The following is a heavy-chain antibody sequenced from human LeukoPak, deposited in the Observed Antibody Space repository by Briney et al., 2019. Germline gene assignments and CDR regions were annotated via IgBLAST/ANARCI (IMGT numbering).Heavy chain of an antibody. Sequence: PGGSLRLSCAASGFTFRNYYMSWIRQAPGKGLEWISYISSSAGTIHYVDSVKGRFTISRDNAKNSLYLQMDSLRVEDTAVYYCATSLTRRRLHWFIDLWGRRTLVSVSS. CDR1: GFTFRNYY. CDR3: ATSLTRRRLHWFIDL. J-gene: IGHJ2*01. V-gene: IGHV3-11*04. CDR2: ISSSAGTI. D-gene: IGHD5/OR15-5a*01.